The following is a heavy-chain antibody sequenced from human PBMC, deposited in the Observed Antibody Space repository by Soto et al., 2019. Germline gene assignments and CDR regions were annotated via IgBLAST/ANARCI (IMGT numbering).Heavy chain of an antibody. CDR2: ISSSGSII. V-gene: IGHV3-11*01. D-gene: IGHD4-4*01. CDR3: ARAGYDSNYYAVSPLSAGHF. J-gene: IGHJ4*02. Sequence: QVQLVVSGGGLVKPGGSLRISCAASGFTFSDYYISWIRQAPGKGLEWVSYISSSGSIIYYADSVKGGFTISRDNAKNSLYLQLNSLRAEDTAVYYCARAGYDSNYYAVSPLSAGHFWGQGTLVTVSS. CDR1: GFTFSDYY.